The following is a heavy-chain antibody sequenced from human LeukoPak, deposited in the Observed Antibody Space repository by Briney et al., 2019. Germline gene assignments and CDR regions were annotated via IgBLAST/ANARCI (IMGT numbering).Heavy chain of an antibody. Sequence: PGGSLRLSCAASRFTVSDNYMSWVRQAPGKGLEWVSVIYSGGSTYYADSVKGRFTISRDNSKNTLYLQVDSLRAEDTAVYYCARGFPAARLGDIWGQGTMVTVSS. CDR1: RFTVSDNY. CDR2: IYSGGST. D-gene: IGHD2-2*01. CDR3: ARGFPAARLGDI. V-gene: IGHV3-66*01. J-gene: IGHJ3*02.